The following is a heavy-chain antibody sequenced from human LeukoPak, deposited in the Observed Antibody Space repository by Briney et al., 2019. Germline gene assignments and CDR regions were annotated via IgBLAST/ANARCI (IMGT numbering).Heavy chain of an antibody. Sequence: GGSLRLSCAASGFTFSSYGMTWVRQAPGKGLEWVSYISSSSSTIYYADSVKGRFTISRDNAKNSLYLQLNSLRAEDTAVYYCAKGSVGRYFDWLLPAGAAFDIWGQGTMVTVSS. V-gene: IGHV3-48*01. CDR3: AKGSVGRYFDWLLPAGAAFDI. CDR1: GFTFSSYG. J-gene: IGHJ3*02. CDR2: ISSSSSTI. D-gene: IGHD3-9*01.